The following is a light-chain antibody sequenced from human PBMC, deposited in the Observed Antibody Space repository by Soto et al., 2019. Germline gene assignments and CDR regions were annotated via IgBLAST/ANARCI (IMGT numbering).Light chain of an antibody. Sequence: EIVLTQSPATLSLSPGERATLSCRASQSVSSYLAWYQQKPGQAPRLLIYDASNRATGIPARFSGSGSGTDFTLTISSLEPEDFAVYYCKKRSNWSWTFGQGTKVAIK. CDR2: DAS. CDR1: QSVSSY. J-gene: IGKJ1*01. V-gene: IGKV3-11*01. CDR3: KKRSNWSWT.